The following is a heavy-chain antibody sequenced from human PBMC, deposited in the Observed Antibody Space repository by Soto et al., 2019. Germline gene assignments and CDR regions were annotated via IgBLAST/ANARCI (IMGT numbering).Heavy chain of an antibody. CDR3: ASQVACSGGSCYSSGYYYYYGMDV. Sequence: SVKVSCKASGGTFSSYAISWVRQAPGQGLEWMGGIIPIFGTANYAQKFQGRVTITADESTGTAYMELSSLRSEDTAVYYCASQVACSGGSCYSSGYYYYYGMDVWGQ. CDR1: GGTFSSYA. CDR2: IIPIFGTA. V-gene: IGHV1-69*13. J-gene: IGHJ6*02. D-gene: IGHD2-15*01.